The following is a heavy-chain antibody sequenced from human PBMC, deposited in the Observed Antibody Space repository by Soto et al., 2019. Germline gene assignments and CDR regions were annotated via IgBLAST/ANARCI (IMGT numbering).Heavy chain of an antibody. V-gene: IGHV3-30*04. CDR3: ARPPFDSSGYYRN. Sequence: SLRLSCVVSGFTLSRYAMHWVRQAPGKGLEWVAAISYDGTNKNYADSVKGRFTISGDNSKDTLYLQMDSLRPDDTAVYYCARPPFDSSGYYRNWGQGTLVTSPQ. J-gene: IGHJ4*02. CDR1: GFTLSRYA. CDR2: ISYDGTNK. D-gene: IGHD3-22*01.